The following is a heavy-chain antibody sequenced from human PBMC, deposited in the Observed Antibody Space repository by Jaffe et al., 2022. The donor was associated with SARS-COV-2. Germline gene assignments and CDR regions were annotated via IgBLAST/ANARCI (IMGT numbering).Heavy chain of an antibody. CDR2: FYYSGST. V-gene: IGHV4-31*03. D-gene: IGHD1-26*01. Sequence: QVQLQESGPGLVKPSQTLSLSCTVSGDSLYSGAYYWSWLRQHPGKGLEWIGYFYYSGSTYYNPSLRSRVSISVGTSKTQFSLKLTSVTAADTAVYFCARDRPHRRWAFDIWGPGTTVTVSA. CDR3: ARDRPHRRWAFDI. CDR1: GDSLYSGAYY. J-gene: IGHJ3*02.